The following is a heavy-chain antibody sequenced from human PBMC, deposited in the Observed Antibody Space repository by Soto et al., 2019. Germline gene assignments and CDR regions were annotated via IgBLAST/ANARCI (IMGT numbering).Heavy chain of an antibody. Sequence: PGGSLRLSCAASGFTFSSYAMHWVRQAPGKGLEWVAVISYDGSNKYYADSVKGRFTISRDNTKNTLYLQMKSLRAEDTAVYYCERCGGIRGILHYYYYGMDVWGQGTTVTVSS. J-gene: IGHJ6*02. CDR1: GFTFSSYA. CDR3: ERCGGIRGILHYYYYGMDV. D-gene: IGHD3-16*01. CDR2: ISYDGSNK. V-gene: IGHV3-30-3*01.